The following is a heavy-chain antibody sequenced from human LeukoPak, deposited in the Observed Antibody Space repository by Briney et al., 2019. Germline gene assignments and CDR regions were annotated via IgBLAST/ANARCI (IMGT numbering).Heavy chain of an antibody. D-gene: IGHD3-10*01. CDR2: VNPSGGST. J-gene: IGHJ6*03. V-gene: IGHV1-46*01. CDR1: GGTFSSYA. CDR3: ARDDGSGSYGYYYMDV. Sequence: ASVKVPCKASGGTFSSYAISWVRQAPGQGLDWMGIVNPSGGSTSYAQKFQGRVTMTRDTSTSTVYMELSSPRSEDTAVYYCARDDGSGSYGYYYMDVWGKGTTVTFYS.